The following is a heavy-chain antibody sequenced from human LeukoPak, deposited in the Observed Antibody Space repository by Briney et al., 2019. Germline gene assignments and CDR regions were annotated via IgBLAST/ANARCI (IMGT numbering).Heavy chain of an antibody. CDR2: IFYSGST. CDR1: GGSISGYY. Sequence: SETLSLTCTVSGGSISGYYWSWIRQPPGKGLEWIGYIFYSGSTSYNPSLKSRVTVSLDTSKNQCSLKLSSVTAADTAVYYCARSHGSGSYYHMDVWGKGTTVTVSS. D-gene: IGHD3-10*01. J-gene: IGHJ6*03. V-gene: IGHV4-59*01. CDR3: ARSHGSGSYYHMDV.